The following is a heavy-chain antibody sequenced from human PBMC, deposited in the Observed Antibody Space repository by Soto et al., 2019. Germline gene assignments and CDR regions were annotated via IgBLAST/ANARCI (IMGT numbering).Heavy chain of an antibody. CDR3: ARLPLRWLAPYYYYYYMDV. D-gene: IGHD3-22*01. J-gene: IGHJ6*03. V-gene: IGHV4-39*01. Sequence: QLQLQESGPGLVKPSETLSLTCTVSGGSISSSSYYWGWIRQPPGKGLEWIGSIYYSGSTYYNPSLKSRVTISVDTSKNQFSLKLSSLTAADTAVYYCARLPLRWLAPYYYYYYMDVWGKGTTVTVSS. CDR2: IYYSGST. CDR1: GGSISSSSYY.